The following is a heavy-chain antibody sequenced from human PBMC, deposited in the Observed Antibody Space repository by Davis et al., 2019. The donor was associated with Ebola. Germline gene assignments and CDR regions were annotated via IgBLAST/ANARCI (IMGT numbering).Heavy chain of an antibody. CDR3: AKAYHSSGWFGDWFDP. J-gene: IGHJ5*02. CDR1: GFTFSTYA. V-gene: IGHV3-23*01. Sequence: GESLKISCAASGFTFSTYAMSWVRQAPGKGLEWVSGISGNGGGTYYADSVKGRFTISRDNSKNTLYLQMNSLRAEDTAVYYCAKAYHSSGWFGDWFDPWGQGTLVTVSS. D-gene: IGHD6-19*01. CDR2: ISGNGGGT.